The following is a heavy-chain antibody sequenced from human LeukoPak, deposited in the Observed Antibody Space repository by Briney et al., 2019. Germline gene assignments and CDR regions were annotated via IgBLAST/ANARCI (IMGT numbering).Heavy chain of an antibody. Sequence: PGGSLRLSCAASGFTFSSYSTNWVRQAPGKGLEWVSSISSSSSYIYYADSVKGRFTISRDNAKNSLYLQMNSLRAEDTAVYYCARKKSHGDYARKDAFDIWGQGTMVTVSS. D-gene: IGHD4-17*01. V-gene: IGHV3-21*01. CDR1: GFTFSSYS. J-gene: IGHJ3*02. CDR2: ISSSSSYI. CDR3: ARKKSHGDYARKDAFDI.